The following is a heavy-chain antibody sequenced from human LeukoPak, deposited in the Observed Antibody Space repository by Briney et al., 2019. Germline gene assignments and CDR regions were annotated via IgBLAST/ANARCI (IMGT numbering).Heavy chain of an antibody. CDR3: ARGGSYGAY. D-gene: IGHD1-26*01. CDR2: ISSSGSTI. J-gene: IGHJ4*02. V-gene: IGHV3-11*04. CDR1: GFSVTNDY. Sequence: PWGSLRLSCAVSGFSVTNDYISWVRQAPGKGLEWVAYISSSGSTIYYADSVKGRFTISRGNAKNSMYLQMNSLRAEDTAVYYCARGGSYGAYWGQGNLVTVSS.